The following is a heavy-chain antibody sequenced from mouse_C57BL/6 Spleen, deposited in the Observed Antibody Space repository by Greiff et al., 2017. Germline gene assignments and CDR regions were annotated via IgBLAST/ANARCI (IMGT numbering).Heavy chain of an antibody. D-gene: IGHD2-4*01. CDR2: IYPGDGDT. CDR1: GYAFSSSW. CDR3: AGYDHDLDY. J-gene: IGHJ4*01. V-gene: IGHV1-82*01. Sequence: QVQLQQSGPELVKPGASVKISCKASGYAFSSSWMNWVKQRPGKGLEWIGRIYPGDGDTNYNGKFKGKATLTADKSSSTAYMQLSSLTSEDSAVYFCAGYDHDLDYWGQGTSVTVSS.